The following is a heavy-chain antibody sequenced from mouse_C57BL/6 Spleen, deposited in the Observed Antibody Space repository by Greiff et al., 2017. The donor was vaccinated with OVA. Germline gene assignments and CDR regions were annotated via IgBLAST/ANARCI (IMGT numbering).Heavy chain of an antibody. CDR3: ARHAPMDY. CDR2: IYPGDGDT. CDR1: GYAFSSYW. J-gene: IGHJ4*01. Sequence: QVHVKQSGAELVKPGASVKISCKASGYAFSSYWMNWVKQRPGKGLEWIGQIYPGDGDTNYNGKFKGKATLTADKSSSTAYMQLSSLTSEDSAVYFCARHAPMDYWGQGTSVTVSS. V-gene: IGHV1-80*01.